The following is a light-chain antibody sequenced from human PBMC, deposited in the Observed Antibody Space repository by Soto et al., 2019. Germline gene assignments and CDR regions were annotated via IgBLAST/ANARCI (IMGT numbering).Light chain of an antibody. V-gene: IGLV2-14*01. CDR2: EVS. Sequence: QSALTQPASVSGSAGQSITISCTGTSSDVGGYNYVSWYQQHPGKAPKLMIYEVSNRPSGVSNRFSGSKSGNTASLTIPGLQAEDEADYYCQSYDISLHNYVFGTGTKVPS. J-gene: IGLJ1*01. CDR3: QSYDISLHNYV. CDR1: SSDVGGYNY.